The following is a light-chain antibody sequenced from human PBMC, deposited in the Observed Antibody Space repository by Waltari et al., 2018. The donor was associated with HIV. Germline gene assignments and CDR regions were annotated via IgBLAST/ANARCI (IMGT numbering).Light chain of an antibody. V-gene: IGLV1-44*01. Sequence: QSVLTQPPSASGTPGQTVTISCSGSTSNIGSNSVSWYQQFPGTAPKLLIYSDQPAPPGGPDPVSGSKSGTSASLAINGLQSKDDAYYYCAAWDDRLKGFYVFGTGTKVSVL. J-gene: IGLJ1*01. CDR2: SDQ. CDR3: AAWDDRLKGFYV. CDR1: TSNIGSNS.